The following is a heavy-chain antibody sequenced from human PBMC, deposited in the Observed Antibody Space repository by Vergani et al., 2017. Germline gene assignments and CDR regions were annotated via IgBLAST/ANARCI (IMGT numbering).Heavy chain of an antibody. Sequence: QVQLVQSGAEVKKPGSSVKVSCKASGGTFSSYAISWVRQAPGQGLEWMVRIIPIFGTANYAQKFQGRVTITADESTSTAYMELSSLRSEDTAVYYCARGTTVVTRGYYYYGMDVWGQGTTVTVSS. CDR2: IIPIFGTA. CDR1: GGTFSSYA. V-gene: IGHV1-69*13. J-gene: IGHJ6*02. CDR3: ARGTTVVTRGYYYYGMDV. D-gene: IGHD4-23*01.